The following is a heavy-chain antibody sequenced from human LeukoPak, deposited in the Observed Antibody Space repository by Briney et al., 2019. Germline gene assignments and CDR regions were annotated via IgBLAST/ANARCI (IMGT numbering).Heavy chain of an antibody. CDR3: AKDVRGGCNGGSCYY. V-gene: IGHV3-66*01. D-gene: IGHD2-15*01. CDR2: IYSGGST. Sequence: PGGSLRLSRAASGFTVSSNYMSWVRQAPGKGLEWVSVIYSGGSTYYADSVKGRFTISRDNSKNTLYLQMNSLRAEDTAVYFCAKDVRGGCNGGSCYYWGLGTLVTVSS. J-gene: IGHJ4*02. CDR1: GFTVSSNY.